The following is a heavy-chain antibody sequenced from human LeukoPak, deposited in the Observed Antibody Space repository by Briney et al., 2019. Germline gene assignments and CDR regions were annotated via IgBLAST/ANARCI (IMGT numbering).Heavy chain of an antibody. J-gene: IGHJ4*02. CDR1: GGSFSGYY. V-gene: IGHV4-34*01. Sequence: PSETLSLTCAVYGGSFSGYYWSWIRQPPGKGLEWIGEINHSGSTNYNPSLKSRVTISVGTSKNQFSLKLSSVTAADTAVYYCAREGVRESLGDDYWGQGTLVTVSS. CDR2: INHSGST. D-gene: IGHD3-10*01. CDR3: AREGVRESLGDDY.